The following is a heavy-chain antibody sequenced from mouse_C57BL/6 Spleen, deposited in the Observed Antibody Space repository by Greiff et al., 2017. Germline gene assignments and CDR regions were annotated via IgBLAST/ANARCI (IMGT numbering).Heavy chain of an antibody. J-gene: IGHJ2*01. CDR1: GFPFSSYG. V-gene: IGHV5-6*01. CDR2: ISSGGSYT. Sequence: DVQLQESGGDLVKPGWSLKLSCAASGFPFSSYGMSWVRQTPDKRLEWVATISSGGSYTYYPDSVKGRFTISRDNAKNTLYLQMSSLKSEDTAMYYCASLYSNSYYFDYWGQGTTLTVSS. D-gene: IGHD2-5*01. CDR3: ASLYSNSYYFDY.